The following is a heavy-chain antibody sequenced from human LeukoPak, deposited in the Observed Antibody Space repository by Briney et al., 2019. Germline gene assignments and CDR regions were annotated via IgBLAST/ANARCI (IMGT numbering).Heavy chain of an antibody. J-gene: IGHJ4*02. V-gene: IGHV1-2*04. CDR2: INPNSGGT. Sequence: ASVKVSCKASGGTFSSYAISWVRQAPGQGLEWMGWINPNSGGTNYAQKFQGWVTMTRDTSISTAYMELSRLRSDDTAVYYCARSSSGWYLDYWGQGTLVTVSS. CDR1: GGTFSSYA. CDR3: ARSSSGWYLDY. D-gene: IGHD6-19*01.